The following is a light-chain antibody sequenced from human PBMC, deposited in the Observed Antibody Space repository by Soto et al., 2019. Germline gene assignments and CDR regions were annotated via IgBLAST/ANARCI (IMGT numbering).Light chain of an antibody. Sequence: QSVLTQPPSVSGAPGQRVTISCLGGSSNIGAGYDVHWYQQRLGTAPKLLIYGNTNRPSGVPDRFSGSKSGNAASLTISGLQAEDEADYYCCSYAGSETWVFGGGNKVTVL. CDR2: GNT. J-gene: IGLJ3*02. V-gene: IGLV1-40*01. CDR1: SSNIGAGYD. CDR3: CSYAGSETWV.